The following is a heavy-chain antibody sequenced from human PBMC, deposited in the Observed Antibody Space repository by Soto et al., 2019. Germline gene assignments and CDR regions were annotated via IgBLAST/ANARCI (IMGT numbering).Heavy chain of an antibody. D-gene: IGHD3-10*01. V-gene: IGHV4-31*03. J-gene: IGHJ6*02. CDR1: GGSISSGGYY. CDR3: ARDNPARRYYGSGSPYGMDV. Sequence: SETLSLTCTVSGGSISSGGYYWSWIRQHPGKGLEWIGYIYYSGSTYYNPSLKSRVTISVDTSKNQFSLKLSSVTAADTVVYYCARDNPARRYYGSGSPYGMDVWGQGTTVTV. CDR2: IYYSGST.